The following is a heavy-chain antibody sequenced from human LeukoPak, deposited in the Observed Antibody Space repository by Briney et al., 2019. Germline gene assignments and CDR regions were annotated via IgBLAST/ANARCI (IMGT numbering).Heavy chain of an antibody. D-gene: IGHD3-10*01. CDR1: GYTFTSYA. Sequence: ASVKVSCKASGYTFTSYAMNWVRQAPGQGLEWMGWINTNTGNPTYAQGFTGRFVFSLDTSVSTAYLQISSLKAEDTAVYYCARDGITMVRGVRRWFDPWGQGTLVTVSS. CDR3: ARDGITMVRGVRRWFDP. J-gene: IGHJ5*02. V-gene: IGHV7-4-1*02. CDR2: INTNTGNP.